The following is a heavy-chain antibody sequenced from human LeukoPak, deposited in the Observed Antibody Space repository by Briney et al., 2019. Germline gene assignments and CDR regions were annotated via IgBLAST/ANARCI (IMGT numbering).Heavy chain of an antibody. CDR3: ARASIAARPRYFDY. D-gene: IGHD6-6*01. Sequence: SETLSLTCAVYGGSFSGYYWSWIRQPPGKGLEWIGEINHSGSTNYNPSLKSRVTISVDTSKNRFSLKLGSVTAADTAVYYCARASIAARPRYFDYWGQGTLVTVSS. CDR2: INHSGST. CDR1: GGSFSGYY. V-gene: IGHV4-34*01. J-gene: IGHJ4*02.